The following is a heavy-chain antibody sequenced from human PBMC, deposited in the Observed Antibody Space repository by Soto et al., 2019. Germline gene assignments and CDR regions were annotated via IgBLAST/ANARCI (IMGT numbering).Heavy chain of an antibody. CDR2: IYYSGST. J-gene: IGHJ6*02. CDR3: ARHVLEHDSYYCNGMDV. D-gene: IGHD1-1*01. V-gene: IGHV4-30-4*01. Sequence: SETLSLTCTVSGGSISSGDYYWSWIRQPPGKGLEWIGYIYYSGSTYYNPSLKSRVTISVDTSKNQFSLKLSSVTAADTAMYYCARHVLEHDSYYCNGMDVWGLGTMVTVSS. CDR1: GGSISSGDYY.